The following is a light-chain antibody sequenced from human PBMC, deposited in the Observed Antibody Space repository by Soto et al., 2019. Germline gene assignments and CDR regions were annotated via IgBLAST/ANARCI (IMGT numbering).Light chain of an antibody. J-gene: IGLJ3*02. CDR3: SSYTASGTPV. Sequence: QSALTQPASVSGSPGQSITISCTGTSSDVGGYNYLSWYQQHPGKAPRVMIYEVTDRPSGVSNRFSGSKSGNTASLTISGLQAEYEAACFCSSYTASGTPVFGGGTELTVL. V-gene: IGLV2-14*01. CDR2: EVT. CDR1: SSDVGGYNY.